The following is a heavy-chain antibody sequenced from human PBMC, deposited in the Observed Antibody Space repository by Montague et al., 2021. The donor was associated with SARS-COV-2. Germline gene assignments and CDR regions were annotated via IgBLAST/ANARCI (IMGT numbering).Heavy chain of an antibody. CDR1: GASISNPTYS. J-gene: IGHJ4*02. V-gene: IGHV4-61*02. D-gene: IGHD1-26*01. CDR3: VREGGSMTFDY. Sequence: TLSLTCTVSGASISNPTYSWVWIRQPAGKELEWIVRIVTSGSTTYNPSLTSRVTISVDTSKTQSSLRLNSVTAAATAVFYCVREGGSMTFDYWGQGILVTVSS. CDR2: IVTSGST.